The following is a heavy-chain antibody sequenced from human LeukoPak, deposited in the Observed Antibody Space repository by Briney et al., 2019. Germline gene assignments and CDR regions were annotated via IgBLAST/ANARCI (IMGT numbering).Heavy chain of an antibody. Sequence: GGSLRLSCAASGFTFSSYWMSLVRQAPGKGLEWVANIKEDGSDKYYVDAVKGRLTISRDNAKNSLYLQMNSLRAEDTAVYYRARDRGEFKNCFDPWGQGTLVTVSS. J-gene: IGHJ5*02. CDR2: IKEDGSDK. D-gene: IGHD3-16*01. CDR1: GFTFSSYW. V-gene: IGHV3-7*01. CDR3: ARDRGEFKNCFDP.